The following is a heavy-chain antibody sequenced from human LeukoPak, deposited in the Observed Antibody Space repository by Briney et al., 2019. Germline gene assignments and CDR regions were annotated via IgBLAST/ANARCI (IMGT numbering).Heavy chain of an antibody. J-gene: IGHJ6*03. CDR3: ARETSSGWVYYYYYYMDV. V-gene: IGHV3-11*04. CDR1: GFTFSDYY. Sequence: PGGSLRLSCAASGFTFSDYYMSWIRQAPGKGLEWVSYISSSGSTIYYADSVKGRFTISRDNAKNSLYLQMNSLRAEDTAVYYCARETSSGWVYYYYYYMDVWGKGTTVTVSS. D-gene: IGHD6-19*01. CDR2: ISSSGSTI.